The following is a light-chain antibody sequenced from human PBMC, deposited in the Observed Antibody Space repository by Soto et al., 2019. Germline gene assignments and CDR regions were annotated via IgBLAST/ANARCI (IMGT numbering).Light chain of an antibody. CDR3: QSYDSSIYVV. Sequence: NFMLTQPHSVSESPGKTVTISCTRSSGSIASNYVQWYQQRPGSAPTTVIYEDNQRPSGVPDRFSGSIDSPSNSASLTISGLKTEDEADYYCQSYDSSIYVVFGGGTKLTVL. J-gene: IGLJ2*01. CDR1: SGSIASNY. CDR2: EDN. V-gene: IGLV6-57*04.